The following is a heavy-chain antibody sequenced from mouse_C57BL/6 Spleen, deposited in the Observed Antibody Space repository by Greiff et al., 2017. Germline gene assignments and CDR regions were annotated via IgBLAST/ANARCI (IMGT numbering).Heavy chain of an antibody. CDR1: GFNIKDYY. CDR2: IDPEDGET. Sequence: EVQLQQSGAELVKPGASVKLSCTASGFNIKDYYMHWVKQRTEQGLEWIGRIDPEDGETKYAPKFQGKATLTADTSSNTAYLQLSSLTSEDTAVYYCARSYYYGSSYWYFDVWGTGTTVTVSS. D-gene: IGHD1-1*01. J-gene: IGHJ1*03. CDR3: ARSYYYGSSYWYFDV. V-gene: IGHV14-2*01.